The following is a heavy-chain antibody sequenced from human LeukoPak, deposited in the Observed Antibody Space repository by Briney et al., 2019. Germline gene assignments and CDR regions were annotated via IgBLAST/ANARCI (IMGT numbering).Heavy chain of an antibody. Sequence: SVTVSCKASGGTFSSYAISWVRQAPGQGLEWMGRIIPILGIANYAQKFQGRVTITADKSTSTAYMELSSLRSEDTAVYYCARAPDLGPQDVWGQGTTVTVSS. J-gene: IGHJ6*02. CDR3: ARAPDLGPQDV. CDR1: GGTFSSYA. CDR2: IIPILGIA. V-gene: IGHV1-69*04. D-gene: IGHD1-14*01.